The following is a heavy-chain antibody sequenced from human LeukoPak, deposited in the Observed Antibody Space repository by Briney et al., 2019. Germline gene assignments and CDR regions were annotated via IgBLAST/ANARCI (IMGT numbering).Heavy chain of an antibody. CDR3: ARDILTGSQSRFQH. J-gene: IGHJ1*01. CDR1: GFTFSSYS. CDR2: ISSSSSYI. Sequence: GGSLRLFCAASGFTFSSYSMNWVRQAPGKGLEWVSSISSSSSYIYYADSVKGRFTISRDNAKNSLYLQMNSLRAEDTAVYYCARDILTGSQSRFQHWGQGTLVTVSS. V-gene: IGHV3-21*01. D-gene: IGHD3-9*01.